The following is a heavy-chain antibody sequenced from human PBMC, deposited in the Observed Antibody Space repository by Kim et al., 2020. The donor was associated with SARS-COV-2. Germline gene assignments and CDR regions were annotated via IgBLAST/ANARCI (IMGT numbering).Heavy chain of an antibody. Sequence: SETLSLTWAVYGGSFSGYYWSWIRQPPGKGLEWIGEINHSGSTNYNPSLKSRVTISVDTSKNQFSLKLSSVTAADTAVYYCARGSSSWATFDYWGQGTLVTVSS. V-gene: IGHV4-34*01. J-gene: IGHJ4*02. CDR1: GGSFSGYY. D-gene: IGHD6-13*01. CDR2: INHSGST. CDR3: ARGSSSWATFDY.